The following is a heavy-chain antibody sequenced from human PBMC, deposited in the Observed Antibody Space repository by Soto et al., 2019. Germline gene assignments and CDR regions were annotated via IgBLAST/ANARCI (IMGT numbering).Heavy chain of an antibody. D-gene: IGHD2-15*01. J-gene: IGHJ6*04. V-gene: IGHV3-33*01. Sequence: DKGMEWMAVIWYDGGYKYKVDSVKGRFTISRDNSKNTMYLQMNSLRAEDTAVYFCSFAVQHSIAEVVAALAFWLNGTTVPVSS. CDR2: IWYDGGYK. CDR3: SFAVQHSIAEVVAALAF.